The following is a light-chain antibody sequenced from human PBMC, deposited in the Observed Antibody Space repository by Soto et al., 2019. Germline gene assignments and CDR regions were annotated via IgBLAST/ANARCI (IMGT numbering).Light chain of an antibody. V-gene: IGKV3-20*01. CDR2: GVS. CDR1: QRLSASD. Sequence: EIVFTQSPGTLSLSPGQRATLSCRASQRLSASDIAWYQQKPGQAPKFLIYGVSSRATGIPDRFSGSGSGTDFTLTISSLEPEDFAVYHCQKYGSSPLITFGQGTRLEI. J-gene: IGKJ5*01. CDR3: QKYGSSPLIT.